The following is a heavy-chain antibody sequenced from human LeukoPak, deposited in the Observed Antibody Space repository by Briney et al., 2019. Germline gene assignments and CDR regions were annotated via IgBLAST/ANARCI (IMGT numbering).Heavy chain of an antibody. J-gene: IGHJ4*02. V-gene: IGHV6-1*01. CDR1: GDSVYSNSAA. CDR2: TYYRSKWSN. CDR3: ARELEMATIYSYFDY. D-gene: IGHD5-24*01. Sequence: SQTLSLTCAISGDSVYSNSAAWNWIRPSPSRGLEWLGRTYYRSKWSNAYAVSVKSRITINPDTSKNQFSLQLNSVTPEDTAGYYCARELEMATIYSYFDYWGQGTLVTVSS.